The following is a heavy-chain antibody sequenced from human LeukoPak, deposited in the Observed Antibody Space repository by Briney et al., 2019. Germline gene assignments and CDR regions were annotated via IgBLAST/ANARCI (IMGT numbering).Heavy chain of an antibody. CDR1: GGTFSSYA. Sequence: ASVKVSCKASGGTFSSYAISWMRQAPGQGLEWMGRIIPILGIANYAQKFQGRVTITADKSTSTAYMELSSLRSEDTAVYYCAREGITTTIPYYFDYWGQGTLVTVSS. V-gene: IGHV1-69*04. D-gene: IGHD1-14*01. CDR3: AREGITTTIPYYFDY. CDR2: IIPILGIA. J-gene: IGHJ4*02.